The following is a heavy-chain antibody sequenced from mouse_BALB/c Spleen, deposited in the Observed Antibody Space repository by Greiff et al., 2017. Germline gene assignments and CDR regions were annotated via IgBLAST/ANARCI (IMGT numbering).Heavy chain of an antibody. CDR1: GFTFTDYY. J-gene: IGHJ1*01. Sequence: EVNVVESGGGLVQPGGSLRLSCATSGFTFTDYYMSWVRQPPGKALEWLGFIRNKANGYTTEYSASVKGRFTISRANSQSILYLQMNTLRAEDSATYYCARDGGNSYWYFDVWGAGTTVTVSS. V-gene: IGHV7-3*02. D-gene: IGHD2-1*01. CDR3: ARDGGNSYWYFDV. CDR2: IRNKANGYTT.